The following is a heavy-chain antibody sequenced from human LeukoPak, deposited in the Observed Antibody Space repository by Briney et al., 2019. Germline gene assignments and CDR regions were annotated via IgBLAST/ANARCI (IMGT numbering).Heavy chain of an antibody. CDR2: FFYSGST. D-gene: IGHD3-9*01. V-gene: IGHV4-39*02. J-gene: IGHJ4*02. Sequence: SETLSLTCTVSGGSISSNYYWGWIRQPPGKGLEWIVSFFYSGSTYYNPSLKSRVTISVDTSKNQFSLRLSSVTAADTAVYYCARARGRYIDFLDYWGQGSLVTVSS. CDR3: ARARGRYIDFLDY. CDR1: GGSISSNYY.